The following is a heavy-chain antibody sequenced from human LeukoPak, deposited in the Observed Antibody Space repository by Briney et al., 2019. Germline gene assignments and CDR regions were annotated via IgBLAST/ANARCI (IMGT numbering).Heavy chain of an antibody. J-gene: IGHJ4*02. V-gene: IGHV3-20*04. CDR3: ARGDDSSGPPPLDY. CDR2: INWNGGST. D-gene: IGHD3-22*01. CDR1: GFTFDDYG. Sequence: PGGSVRLSCAASGFTFDDYGMSWVRQAPGKGLEWVSGINWNGGSTGYADSVKGRFTISRDNAKNSLYLQMNSLRAEDTALYYCARGDDSSGPPPLDYWGQGTLVTVSS.